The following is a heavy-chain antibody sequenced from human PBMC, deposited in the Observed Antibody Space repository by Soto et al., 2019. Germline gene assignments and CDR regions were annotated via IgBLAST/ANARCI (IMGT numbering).Heavy chain of an antibody. CDR3: ARDRHFTLVRGSFDP. D-gene: IGHD3-10*01. Sequence: GASVKVSCKASGYTFTNHCISWVRQAPGQGLEWMGWISAYNGDTKYAQKLQGRVMMTTDTSTSTAYMELRSLTSDDTAVYYCARDRHFTLVRGSFDPWGQGTLVTVSS. CDR2: ISAYNGDT. CDR1: GYTFTNHC. J-gene: IGHJ5*02. V-gene: IGHV1-18*01.